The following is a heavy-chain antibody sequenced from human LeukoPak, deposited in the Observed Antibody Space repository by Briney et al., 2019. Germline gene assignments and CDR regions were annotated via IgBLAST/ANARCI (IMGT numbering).Heavy chain of an antibody. D-gene: IGHD2-8*01. J-gene: IGHJ4*02. CDR1: GGTFSSYA. Sequence: ASVKVSCKASGGTFSSYAISWVRQAPGQGLEWMGGIIPIFGTANYAQKFQGRVTITADESTSTAYMGLSSLRSEDTAVYYCARGLNCTNGVCYNDYWAREPWSPSPQ. V-gene: IGHV1-69*13. CDR2: IIPIFGTA. CDR3: ARGLNCTNGVCYNDY.